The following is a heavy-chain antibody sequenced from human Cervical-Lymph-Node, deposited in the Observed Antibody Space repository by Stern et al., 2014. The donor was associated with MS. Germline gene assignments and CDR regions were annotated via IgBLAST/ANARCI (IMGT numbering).Heavy chain of an antibody. D-gene: IGHD1-1*01. J-gene: IGHJ4*02. CDR1: GFTVSRDY. CDR2: ITNAGST. Sequence: EMQLVESGGGVIQPGGSLRLSCTASGFTVSRDYMTWVRQAPGKGLEWVSLITNAGSTFYTDSVKGRFTISRDDSKNTVYLHMTSLRAEDTAMYYCARDTSSPERSDWWGQGTLVTVSS. V-gene: IGHV3-53*01. CDR3: ARDTSSPERSDW.